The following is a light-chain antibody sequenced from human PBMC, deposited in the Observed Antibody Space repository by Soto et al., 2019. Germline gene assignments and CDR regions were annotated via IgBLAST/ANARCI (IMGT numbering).Light chain of an antibody. CDR3: ASWDDRLTAWV. J-gene: IGLJ3*02. CDR2: NND. V-gene: IGLV1-44*01. CDR1: NSNVGRNT. Sequence: QSVMTQPSSASGIPGQRVTISCSGSNSNVGRNTVTWFQHLPGRAPQVFIYNNDQRPSGVPDRFSGSKSGSSASLAISGLQSDDEADYYCASWDDRLTAWVFGRGTKVTVL.